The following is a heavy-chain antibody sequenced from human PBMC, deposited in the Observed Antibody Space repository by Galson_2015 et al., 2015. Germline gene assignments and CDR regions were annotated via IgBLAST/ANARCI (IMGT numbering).Heavy chain of an antibody. D-gene: IGHD6-19*01. Sequence: SVKVSCKASGYTFTSYAMHWVRQAPGQRLEWMGWINAGNGNTKYSQKFQGRVTITRDASASTAYMELSSLRSEDTAVYYCARAIAVAGPFDYWGQGTLVTVSS. CDR3: ARAIAVAGPFDY. J-gene: IGHJ4*02. CDR2: INAGNGNT. CDR1: GYTFTSYA. V-gene: IGHV1-3*01.